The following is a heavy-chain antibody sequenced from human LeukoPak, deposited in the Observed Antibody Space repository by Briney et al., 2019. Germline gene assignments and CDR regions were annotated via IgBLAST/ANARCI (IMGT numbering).Heavy chain of an antibody. V-gene: IGHV4-4*07. CDR3: ARGLAAAGPYYFDY. J-gene: IGHJ4*02. CDR1: GGSISSYY. CDR2: IYTSGST. D-gene: IGHD6-13*01. Sequence: PSETLSLTCTASGGSISSYYWSWIRQPAGKGLEWIGRIYTSGSTNYNPSLKSRVTISVDKSKNQFSLKLSSVTAADTAVYYCARGLAAAGPYYFDYWGQGTLVTVSS.